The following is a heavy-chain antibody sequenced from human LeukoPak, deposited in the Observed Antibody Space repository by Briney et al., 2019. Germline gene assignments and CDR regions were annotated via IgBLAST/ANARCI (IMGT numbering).Heavy chain of an antibody. CDR1: GFTFSSYA. CDR2: ISGSGGST. Sequence: TGGSLRLSCVASGFTFSSYAMSWVRQAPGKGLEWVSAISGSGGSTYYADSVKGRFTISRDNSKNTLYLQMNSLRAEDTAVYYCAKDLPLWFGELSEPRFDPWGQGTLVTVSS. J-gene: IGHJ5*02. CDR3: AKDLPLWFGELSEPRFDP. D-gene: IGHD3-10*01. V-gene: IGHV3-23*01.